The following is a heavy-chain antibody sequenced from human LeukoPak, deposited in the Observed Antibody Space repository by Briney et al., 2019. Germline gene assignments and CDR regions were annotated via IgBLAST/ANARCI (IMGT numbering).Heavy chain of an antibody. CDR1: GFTVSSNR. D-gene: IGHD4-11*01. CDR2: IYSGGTT. J-gene: IGHJ4*02. CDR3: ATLGPTEYFVY. V-gene: IGHV3-53*01. Sequence: LAGGSLRLSCAASGFTVSSNRMSWVRQAPGKGLEWVSVIYSGGTTYYADSVKGRFTISRDNSKSTLYLQMNSLRAEDTAVYYCATLGPTEYFVYWGQGTLVTVSS.